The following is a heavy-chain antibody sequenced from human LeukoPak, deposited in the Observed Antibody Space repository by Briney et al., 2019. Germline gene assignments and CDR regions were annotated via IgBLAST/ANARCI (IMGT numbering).Heavy chain of an antibody. J-gene: IGHJ4*02. CDR3: VKGVHDSSGFRLADY. CDR1: GFTFSSYG. D-gene: IGHD3-22*01. CDR2: ISGSGGST. V-gene: IGHV3-23*01. Sequence: PGGSLGLSCAASGFTFSSYGMSWVRQAPGKGLEWVSAISGSGGSTYYADSVKGRFTISRDNSKNTLYLQMNSLRAEDTAAYYCVKGVHDSSGFRLADYWGQGTLVTVSS.